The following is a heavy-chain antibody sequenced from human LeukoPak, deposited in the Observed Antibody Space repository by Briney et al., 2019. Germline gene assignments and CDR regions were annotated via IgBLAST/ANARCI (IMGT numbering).Heavy chain of an antibody. J-gene: IGHJ4*02. V-gene: IGHV3-23*01. CDR3: AKRRIRGEPAFDY. D-gene: IGHD3-10*01. CDR1: GFTFSSYA. CDR2: ISGSTGNT. Sequence: GGSLRLSCAASGFTFSSYAMSWVRQAPGKGLEWVSTISGSTGNTYYADSVKGRSSISRDDSKNTLHLQLNSLRAEDTAVYYCAKRRIRGEPAFDYWGQGTLVTVSS.